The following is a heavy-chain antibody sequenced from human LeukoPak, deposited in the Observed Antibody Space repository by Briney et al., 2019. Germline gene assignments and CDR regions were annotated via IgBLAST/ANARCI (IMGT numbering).Heavy chain of an antibody. D-gene: IGHD3-10*01. J-gene: IGHJ6*02. CDR3: AALGSGSYYYYYGMDV. CDR1: SGSFSGYY. Sequence: SETLSLTCAVYSGSFSGYYWSWIRQPPEKGLEWIGEINHSGSTNYIPSLKSRVTISVDTSKNQFSLKLSSVTAADTAVYYCAALGSGSYYYYYGMDVWGQGTTVTVSS. V-gene: IGHV4-34*01. CDR2: INHSGST.